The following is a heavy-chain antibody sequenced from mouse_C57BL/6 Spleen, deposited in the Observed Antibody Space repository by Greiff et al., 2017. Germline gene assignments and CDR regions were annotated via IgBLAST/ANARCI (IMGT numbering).Heavy chain of an antibody. V-gene: IGHV14-2*01. CDR2: IDPEDGET. D-gene: IGHD1-3*01. CDR3: ARSGEVWYFDV. J-gene: IGHJ1*03. Sequence: VQLKESGAELVKPGASVKLSCTASGFNITDYYMHWVKQRTEQGLEWIGRIDPEDGETKYAPKFQGKATITAATSSNPAYLQLSSLTSEDTAVYYGARSGEVWYFDVWGTGTTVTVSS. CDR1: GFNITDYY.